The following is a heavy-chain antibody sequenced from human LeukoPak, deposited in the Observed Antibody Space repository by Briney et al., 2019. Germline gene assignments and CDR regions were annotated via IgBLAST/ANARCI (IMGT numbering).Heavy chain of an antibody. V-gene: IGHV4-34*01. Sequence: SETLSLTCAVYGGSLSGYYWSWIRQPPGKGLEWIGEITHSGSTNCNPSLKGRVTISEDTSKNQISLKLSSVTAADTAVYYCARRNGEFWHPDYRGQGTLVTVSS. CDR2: ITHSGST. CDR1: GGSLSGYY. CDR3: ARRNGEFWHPDY. D-gene: IGHD2-8*01. J-gene: IGHJ4*02.